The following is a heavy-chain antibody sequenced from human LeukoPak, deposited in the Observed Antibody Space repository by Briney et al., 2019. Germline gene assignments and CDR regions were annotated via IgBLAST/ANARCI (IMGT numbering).Heavy chain of an antibody. CDR1: GGSVRSYY. Sequence: SETLSLTCSVSGGSVRSYYWTWIRQPAGKGLEWIGRIYPSGTTHYNPSLKSGVTMSVEKSKSKLSLKLRYVTAADTAVYYCARSLGYDSGGYFHGYFDFWGQGTLVTVSS. V-gene: IGHV4-4*07. J-gene: IGHJ4*02. D-gene: IGHD3-22*01. CDR2: IYPSGTT. CDR3: ARSLGYDSGGYFHGYFDF.